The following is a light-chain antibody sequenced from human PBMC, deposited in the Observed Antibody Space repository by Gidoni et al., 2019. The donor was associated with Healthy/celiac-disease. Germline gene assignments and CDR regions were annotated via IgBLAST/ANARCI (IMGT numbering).Light chain of an antibody. J-gene: IGKJ2*01. CDR2: LGS. CDR3: MQALKTPYT. Sequence: QSLLHSNGYNYLDWYLQKPGQSPQLLIYLGSNRASGVPDRFSGSGSGTDFTLKISRVEAEDVGVYYCMQALKTPYTFGQGTKLEI. V-gene: IGKV2-28*01. CDR1: QSLLHSNGYNY.